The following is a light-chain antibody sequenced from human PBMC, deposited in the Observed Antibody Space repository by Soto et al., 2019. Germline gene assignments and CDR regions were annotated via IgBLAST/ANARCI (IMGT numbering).Light chain of an antibody. Sequence: EIVITQTPVTLSVSPGERATLSCRASQSVRSNIAWYQQKPGQVPRLLIYGASTRATGIPARFSGSGSGTEFTLTISSLQSEDFAVYYCQHYNNWPPWTFGQGTKVEIK. V-gene: IGKV3-15*01. CDR1: QSVRSN. CDR3: QHYNNWPPWT. J-gene: IGKJ1*01. CDR2: GAS.